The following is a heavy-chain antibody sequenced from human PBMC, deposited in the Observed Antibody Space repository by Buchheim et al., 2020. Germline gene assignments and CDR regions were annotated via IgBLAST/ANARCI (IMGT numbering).Heavy chain of an antibody. CDR1: GFTFSSYV. V-gene: IGHV3-74*01. CDR2: LSHDGVNP. J-gene: IGHJ4*02. D-gene: IGHD1/OR15-1a*01. CDR3: ASDLNWDIFDH. Sequence: EVQLVESGGGLVQPGGSLRLSCAASGFTFSSYVMHWVRQVPGKGLEWVSRLSHDGVNPSYADSVKGRFTISRDNAKNTLYLQMNNLRAEDTAVYYCASDLNWDIFDHWGQGTL.